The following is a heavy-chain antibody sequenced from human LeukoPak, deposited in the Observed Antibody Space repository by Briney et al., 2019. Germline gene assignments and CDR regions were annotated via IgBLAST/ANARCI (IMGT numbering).Heavy chain of an antibody. D-gene: IGHD2-2*01. CDR2: INLNSGDT. Sequence: ASANVSCKASGYTPTDYYLHWVRHTPEQGVEWMGWINLNSGDTNYAQKFQGRVTMTRDTSISTAHMEMSRLRSDDTAVYYCARANFLYCSSTTCLFDYWGQGTLVTVSS. CDR3: ARANFLYCSSTTCLFDY. CDR1: GYTPTDYY. V-gene: IGHV1-2*02. J-gene: IGHJ4*02.